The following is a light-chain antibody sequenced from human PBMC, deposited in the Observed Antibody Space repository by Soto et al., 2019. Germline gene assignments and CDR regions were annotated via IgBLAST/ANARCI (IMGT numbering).Light chain of an antibody. CDR3: QQYHWAPDT. V-gene: IGKV3-20*01. J-gene: IGKJ5*01. CDR1: QIVGGDT. Sequence: ENVLTQSPGTLSLSPGERATLSCRASQIVGGDTLAWFQQRPGQAPRLVIYGASNRAAGIPDRFSGSGSGTDFTLTVSRLEPEDFAMYYCQQYHWAPDTFGQGTRLEIK. CDR2: GAS.